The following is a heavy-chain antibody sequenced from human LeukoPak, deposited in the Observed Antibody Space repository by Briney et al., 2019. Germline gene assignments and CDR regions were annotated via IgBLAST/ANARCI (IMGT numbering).Heavy chain of an antibody. CDR1: GFTFSSYS. V-gene: IGHV3-48*01. J-gene: IGHJ5*02. CDR2: ISSSSSTI. D-gene: IGHD3-3*01. CDR3: ARINDFWSGGLDP. Sequence: GGSLRLSCAASGFTFSSYSMNWVPQAPGKGLEWVSYISSSSSTIYYADSVKGRFTISRDNAKNSLYLQMNSLRAEDTAVYYCARINDFWSGGLDPWGQGTLVTVSS.